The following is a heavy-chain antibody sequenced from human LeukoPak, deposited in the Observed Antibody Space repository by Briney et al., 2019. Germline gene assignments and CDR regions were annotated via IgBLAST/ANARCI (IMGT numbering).Heavy chain of an antibody. V-gene: IGHV4-39*01. CDR3: ARHYYDSSGSRRDYYFDY. Sequence: SETLSLTCSVFGGSVSSTSDYWGWIRQPPGKGLEYIGSIYYSGTTYYNPSLKSRVSMSVDMSKNEFSLKLSSVTAADTAVNYCARHYYDSSGSRRDYYFDYWGQGTLVTVSS. D-gene: IGHD3-22*01. CDR1: GGSVSSTSDY. CDR2: IYYSGTT. J-gene: IGHJ4*02.